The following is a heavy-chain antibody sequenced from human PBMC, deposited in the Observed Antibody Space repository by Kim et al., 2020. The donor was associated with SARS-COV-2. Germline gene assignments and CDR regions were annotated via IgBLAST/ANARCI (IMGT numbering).Heavy chain of an antibody. CDR3: ARVATIRGYYFDY. D-gene: IGHD5-12*01. Sequence: YNPSLKSRVTISVDTSKNQFSLKLSSVTAADTAVYYCARVATIRGYYFDYWGQGTLVTVSS. J-gene: IGHJ4*02. V-gene: IGHV4-34*01.